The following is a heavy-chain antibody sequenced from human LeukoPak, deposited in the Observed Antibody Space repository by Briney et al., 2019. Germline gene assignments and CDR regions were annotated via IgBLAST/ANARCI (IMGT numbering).Heavy chain of an antibody. J-gene: IGHJ5*02. CDR1: GFTFSSYW. D-gene: IGHD1-26*01. CDR3: ARDRGGSYYTNWCDP. CDR2: INSDGSST. V-gene: IGHV3-74*01. Sequence: VGSLRLSCAASGFTFSSYWMHWVRQAPGKGLVWVSRINSDGSSTSYADSVKGRFTTSRDNAKNTLYLQMNSLRAEDTAVYYCARDRGGSYYTNWCDPWGQGTLVTVSS.